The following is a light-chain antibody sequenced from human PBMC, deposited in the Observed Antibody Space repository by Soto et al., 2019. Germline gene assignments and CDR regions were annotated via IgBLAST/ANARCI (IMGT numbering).Light chain of an antibody. CDR1: QSVSSY. CDR3: QQRSNWIT. V-gene: IGKV3-11*01. Sequence: EIVLTQSPATLSFSPGERATLSCRTSQSVSSYLAWYQQKPGQAPMLLISDASNRATAIPAKISGSGSGTDFTLTNSSLEPEDSAVYYCQQRSNWITYGQGTRLEIK. J-gene: IGKJ5*01. CDR2: DAS.